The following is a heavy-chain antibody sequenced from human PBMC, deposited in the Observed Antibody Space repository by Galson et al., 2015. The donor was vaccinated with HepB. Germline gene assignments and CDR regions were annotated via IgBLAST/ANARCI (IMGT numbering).Heavy chain of an antibody. CDR3: ARAVAGHSSGCDP. J-gene: IGHJ5*02. D-gene: IGHD6-19*01. CDR2: TYYRTQWYN. V-gene: IGHV6-1*01. Sequence: CAIPGDSVSSNSATWNWIRQSPSRGLEWLGRTYYRTQWYNDYAVSVKSRITINPVTTKNQYSLQLNSVTPEGTAVYYCARAVAGHSSGCDPWGQGTLVTVSS. CDR1: GDSVSSNSAT.